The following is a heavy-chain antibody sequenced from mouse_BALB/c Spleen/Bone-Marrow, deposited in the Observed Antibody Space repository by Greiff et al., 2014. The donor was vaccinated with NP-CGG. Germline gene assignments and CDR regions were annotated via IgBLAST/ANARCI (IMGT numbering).Heavy chain of an antibody. Sequence: VQVVESGPGLVAPSQSLSITCTVSGFSLTSYGVHWVRQPPGKGLEWLGVIWASGSTNYNSALMSRLSISRDNSKSKVFLKMNSLQTDDTAMYYCARDGGLGRFAYWGQGTLVTVSA. CDR1: GFSLTSYG. J-gene: IGHJ3*01. CDR3: ARDGGLGRFAY. D-gene: IGHD4-1*01. V-gene: IGHV2-9*02. CDR2: IWASGST.